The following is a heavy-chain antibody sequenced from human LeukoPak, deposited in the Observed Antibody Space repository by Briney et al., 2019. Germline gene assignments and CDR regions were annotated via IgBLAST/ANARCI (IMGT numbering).Heavy chain of an antibody. J-gene: IGHJ4*02. V-gene: IGHV3-7*03. CDR3: ARDSLIQYGSGSYWGFDY. CDR2: IKTDGSDK. CDR1: GFTFSSYG. D-gene: IGHD3-10*01. Sequence: GSLRLSCAASGFTFSSYGMHWVRQAPGKGPEWVGDIKTDGSDKYYVGSVKGRFTISRDNAKNSLYLQMNSLRAEDTAVYYCARDSLIQYGSGSYWGFDYWGQGILVTVSS.